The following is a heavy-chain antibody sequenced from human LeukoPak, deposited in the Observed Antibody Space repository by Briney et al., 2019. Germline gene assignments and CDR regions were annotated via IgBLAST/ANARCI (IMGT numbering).Heavy chain of an antibody. J-gene: IGHJ4*02. Sequence: SGTLSLTCAVSGDSINNNTWWTWVRQPPGKGLEWIGEIHHGGSTNYKPSLKSRVTISVDKSKNQFSLKLTSVSAADTAIYYCARKSATDYYETDYWGQGALVTVSS. CDR2: IHHGGST. V-gene: IGHV4-4*02. D-gene: IGHD3-9*01. CDR1: GDSINNNTW. CDR3: ARKSATDYYETDY.